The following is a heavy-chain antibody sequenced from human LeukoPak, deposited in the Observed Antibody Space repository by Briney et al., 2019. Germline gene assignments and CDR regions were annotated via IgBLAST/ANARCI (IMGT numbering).Heavy chain of an antibody. V-gene: IGHV3-74*01. Sequence: GGSLRLSCSASGFTFSSYWMHWVRQAPGKGLVWVSRVNNDGSSTTYADSVKGRFTISRDNAKNTIYLQMNSLRAEDTAVYYCARGGWGTGTDYWGQGTLVTVSS. CDR1: GFTFSSYW. J-gene: IGHJ4*02. CDR2: VNNDGSST. D-gene: IGHD1-1*01. CDR3: ARGGWGTGTDY.